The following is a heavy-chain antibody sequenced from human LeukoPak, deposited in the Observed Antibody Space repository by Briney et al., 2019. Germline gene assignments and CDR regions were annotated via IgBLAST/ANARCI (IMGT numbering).Heavy chain of an antibody. V-gene: IGHV4-30-2*01. D-gene: IGHD3-3*01. CDR3: ARDRPGISQNGYYTAGD. CDR1: GGSISSGGYY. J-gene: IGHJ4*02. CDR2: IYHSGST. Sequence: SQTLSLTCTVSGGSISSGGYYWSWIRQPPGKGLEWIGYIYHSGSTYYNPSLKSRVTISVDRSKNQFSLKLSSVTAADTAVYYCARDRPGISQNGYYTAGDWGQGTLVTVSS.